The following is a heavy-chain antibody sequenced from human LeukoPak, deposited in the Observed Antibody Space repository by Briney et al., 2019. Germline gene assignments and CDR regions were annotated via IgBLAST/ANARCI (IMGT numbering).Heavy chain of an antibody. CDR3: ARGRGITMVRGRRNWFDP. Sequence: PSETLSLTCAVYGGSFSGYYWSWIRQPPGKGLEWIGEINHSGSTNYNPSLTSRVTISVDTSKNQFSLKLSSVTAADTAVYYCARGRGITMVRGRRNWFDPWGQGTLVTVSS. D-gene: IGHD3-10*01. V-gene: IGHV4-34*01. CDR2: INHSGST. CDR1: GGSFSGYY. J-gene: IGHJ5*02.